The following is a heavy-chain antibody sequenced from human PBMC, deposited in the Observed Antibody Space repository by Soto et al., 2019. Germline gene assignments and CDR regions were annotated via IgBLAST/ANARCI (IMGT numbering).Heavy chain of an antibody. D-gene: IGHD2-15*01. CDR2: IYYSGST. CDR1: GGSISSYY. Sequence: PSETLSLTCTVSGGSISSYYWSWIRQPPGKGLEWIGYIYYSGSTNYNPSLKSRVTISVDTSKNQFSLKLSSVTAADTAVYYCARNPVVVAASGRDYYYYYYMDVWGKGTTVTVSS. CDR3: ARNPVVVAASGRDYYYYYYMDV. J-gene: IGHJ6*03. V-gene: IGHV4-59*01.